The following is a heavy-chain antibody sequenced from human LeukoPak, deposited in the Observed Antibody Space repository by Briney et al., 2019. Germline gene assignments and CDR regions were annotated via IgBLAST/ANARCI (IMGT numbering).Heavy chain of an antibody. CDR2: INPNSGGT. CDR1: GGTFSSYA. J-gene: IGHJ4*02. D-gene: IGHD1-26*01. CDR3: AWWEPLKGYFDY. V-gene: IGHV1-2*02. Sequence: ASVKVSCKASGGTFSSYAISWVRQAPGQGLEWMGWINPNSGGTNYAQKFQGRVTMTRDTSISTAYMELSRLRSDDTAVYYCAWWEPLKGYFDYWGQGTLVTVSS.